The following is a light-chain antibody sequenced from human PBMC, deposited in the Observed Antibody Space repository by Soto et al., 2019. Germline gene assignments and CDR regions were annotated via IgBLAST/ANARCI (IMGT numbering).Light chain of an antibody. CDR1: SSDVGGYNY. CDR2: EVS. Sequence: QSALTQPASVSGPPGQSITISCTGASSDVGGYNYVSWYQQHPGKAPKLMIYEVSNRPSGVSNRFSGSKSGNTASLTISGLQAEDEADYYCSPYTSSSTLYVFGTGTKVTVL. V-gene: IGLV2-14*01. CDR3: SPYTSSSTLYV. J-gene: IGLJ1*01.